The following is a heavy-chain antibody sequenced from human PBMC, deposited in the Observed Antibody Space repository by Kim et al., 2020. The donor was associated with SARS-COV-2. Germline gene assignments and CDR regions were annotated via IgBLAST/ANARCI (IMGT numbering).Heavy chain of an antibody. Sequence: GGSLRLSCAASGFTFSSYSMNWVRQAPGKGLEWVSSISSSSSYIYYADSVKGRFTISRDNAKNSLYLQMNSLRAEDTAVYYCARDQGALWFGDVGAFDIWGQGTMVTVSS. CDR1: GFTFSSYS. V-gene: IGHV3-21*01. CDR2: ISSSSSYI. CDR3: ARDQGALWFGDVGAFDI. D-gene: IGHD3-10*01. J-gene: IGHJ3*02.